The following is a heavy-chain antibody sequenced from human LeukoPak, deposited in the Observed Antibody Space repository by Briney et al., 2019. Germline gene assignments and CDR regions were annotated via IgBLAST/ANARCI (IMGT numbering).Heavy chain of an antibody. D-gene: IGHD4-23*01. CDR1: GFIVSSNY. V-gene: IGHV3-53*01. CDR2: IYTGGTT. CDR3: ARDVGGNFDFDN. J-gene: IGHJ4*02. Sequence: GGSLRLSCAASGFIVSSNYMNWGRHAPGEGLEWVAVIYTGGTTYYAESVKGRFTISRDISKNSLYLQMNSLRADDTAVYYCARDVGGNFDFDNWGQGTLVTVSS.